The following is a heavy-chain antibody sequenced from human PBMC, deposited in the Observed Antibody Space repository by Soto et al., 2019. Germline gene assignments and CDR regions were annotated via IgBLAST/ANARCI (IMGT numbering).Heavy chain of an antibody. V-gene: IGHV1-69*01. CDR3: ARAVLQTGDFDY. J-gene: IGHJ4*02. CDR1: GGTFSSYA. D-gene: IGHD1-26*01. Sequence: QVQLVQSGAEVQKPGSSVKVSCKASGGTFSSYAISWVRQAPGQGLEWMGGIIPIFGTANYAQKFEGRVTITADESTSTAYMKLSSLRSEDTAVYYCARAVLQTGDFDYWGQGTLVTVSS. CDR2: IIPIFGTA.